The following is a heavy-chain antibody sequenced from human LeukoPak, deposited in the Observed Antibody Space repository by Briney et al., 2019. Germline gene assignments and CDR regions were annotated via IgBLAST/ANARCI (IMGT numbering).Heavy chain of an antibody. D-gene: IGHD3-10*01. CDR3: ARGGSGSLDY. Sequence: GSLRLSCAASGFTFSSYVMGWVRQAQGKGLEWIGEIYHSGSTNYNPSLKSRVTISVDKSKNQFSLKLSSVTAADTAVYYCARGGSGSLDYWGQGTLVTVSS. J-gene: IGHJ4*02. CDR2: IYHSGST. CDR1: GFTFSSYV. V-gene: IGHV4-4*02.